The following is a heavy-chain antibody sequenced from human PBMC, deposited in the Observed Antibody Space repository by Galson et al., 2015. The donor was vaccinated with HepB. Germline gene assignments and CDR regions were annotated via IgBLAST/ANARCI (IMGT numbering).Heavy chain of an antibody. CDR1: GFTFSSYG. CDR2: ISYDGSNK. J-gene: IGHJ3*02. D-gene: IGHD3-22*01. CDR3: AKEGKAMIVVVAAFDI. V-gene: IGHV3-30*18. Sequence: SLRLSCAASGFTFSSYGMHWVRQAPGKGLEWVAVISYDGSNKYYADSVKGRFTISRDNSKNTLYLQMNSLRAEDTAVYYCAKEGKAMIVVVAAFDIWGQGTMVTVSS.